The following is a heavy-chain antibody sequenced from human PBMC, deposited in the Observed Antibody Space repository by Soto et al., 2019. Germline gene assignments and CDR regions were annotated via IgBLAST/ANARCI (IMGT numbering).Heavy chain of an antibody. CDR3: ARETGGSSWYHRWFDP. Sequence: SETLSLTCTVSGGSVSSGSYYWSWIRQPPGKGLEWIGYIYYSGSTNYNPSLKSRVTISVDTSKNQFSLKLSSVTAADTAVYYCARETGGSSWYHRWFDPWGQGTLVTVSS. CDR1: GGSVSSGSYY. CDR2: IYYSGST. D-gene: IGHD6-13*01. V-gene: IGHV4-61*01. J-gene: IGHJ5*02.